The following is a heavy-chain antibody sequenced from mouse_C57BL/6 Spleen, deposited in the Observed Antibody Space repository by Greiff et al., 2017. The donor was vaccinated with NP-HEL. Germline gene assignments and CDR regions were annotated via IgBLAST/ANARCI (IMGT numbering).Heavy chain of an antibody. J-gene: IGHJ4*01. V-gene: IGHV1-55*01. D-gene: IGHD1-1*01. Sequence: QVQLKQPGAELVKPGASVKMSCKASGYTFTSYWITWVKQRPGQGLEWIGDIYPGRGSTNYNEKFKSKATLTVDTSSSTAYMQLSSLTSEDSAVYYCARYTTVLPYAMDYWGQGTSVTVSS. CDR3: ARYTTVLPYAMDY. CDR2: IYPGRGST. CDR1: GYTFTSYW.